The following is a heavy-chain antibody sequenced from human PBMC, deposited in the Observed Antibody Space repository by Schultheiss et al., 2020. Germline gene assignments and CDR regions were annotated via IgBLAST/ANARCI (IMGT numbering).Heavy chain of an antibody. CDR2: ISYDGSNK. CDR3: ARATSSSWYPAI. CDR1: GFTFSSYA. Sequence: GESLKISCAASGFTFSSYAMHWVRQAPGKGLEWVAVISYDGSNKYYADSVKGRFTISRDNSKNTLYLQMNSLRAEDTAVYYCARATSSSWYPAIWGQGTLVTVSS. D-gene: IGHD6-13*01. J-gene: IGHJ4*02. V-gene: IGHV3-30-3*01.